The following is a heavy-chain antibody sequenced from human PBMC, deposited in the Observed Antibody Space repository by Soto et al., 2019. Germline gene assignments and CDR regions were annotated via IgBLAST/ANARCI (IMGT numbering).Heavy chain of an antibody. CDR1: GFTFSNAW. Sequence: EVQLVESGGGLVKPGGSLRLSCAASGFTFSNAWMNWVRQAPGKGLEWVGRIKSKTDVGTTDYAAPVKGRFTISRVDSKNTRYLQMNSLKTEDTAVYYCTYRGHYGGNHPWGQGTLVTVSS. CDR3: TYRGHYGGNHP. CDR2: IKSKTDVGTT. J-gene: IGHJ5*02. V-gene: IGHV3-15*07. D-gene: IGHD4-17*01.